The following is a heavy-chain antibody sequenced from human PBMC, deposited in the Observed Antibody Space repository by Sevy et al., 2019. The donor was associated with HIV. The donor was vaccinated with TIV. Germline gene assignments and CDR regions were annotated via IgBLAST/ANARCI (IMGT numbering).Heavy chain of an antibody. CDR2: IRSKANSYAT. CDR3: TRQATMIDY. Sequence: GGSLRLSCAVSGFTLSSYSMNWVRQAPGKGLEWVGRIRSKANSYATAYAASVKGRFTISRDDSKNTAYLQMNSLKTEDTAVYYCTRQATMIDYWGQGTLVTVSS. J-gene: IGHJ4*02. D-gene: IGHD3-22*01. CDR1: GFTLSSYS. V-gene: IGHV3-73*01.